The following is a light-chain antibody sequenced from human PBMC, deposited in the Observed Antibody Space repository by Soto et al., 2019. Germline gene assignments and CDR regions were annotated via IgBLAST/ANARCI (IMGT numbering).Light chain of an antibody. CDR3: QQRSNWPRGT. CDR2: AAS. V-gene: IGKV3-11*01. CDR1: QSVGSY. J-gene: IGKJ2*02. Sequence: EIVLTQSPATLSLSPGERATLACRASQSVGSYLAWYQHKPGQAPRLLIHAASTRATGIPARFSGSGSGTDFTLTISSLEPEDSAVYYCQQRSNWPRGTFGQGTKLEIK.